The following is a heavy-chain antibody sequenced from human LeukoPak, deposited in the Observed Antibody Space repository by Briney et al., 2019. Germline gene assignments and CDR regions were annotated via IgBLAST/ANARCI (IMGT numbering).Heavy chain of an antibody. CDR2: IYYSGST. Sequence: PSETLSLTCTVSGGSISSYYWSWIRQPPGKGLEWIGHIYYSGSTNYNPSLKSRVTISIDTSKNQFSLKLSSVTAADTAVYYCARVYYYDSSGSPSFDYWGQGTLVTVSS. J-gene: IGHJ4*02. V-gene: IGHV4-59*01. CDR3: ARVYYYDSSGSPSFDY. CDR1: GGSISSYY. D-gene: IGHD3-22*01.